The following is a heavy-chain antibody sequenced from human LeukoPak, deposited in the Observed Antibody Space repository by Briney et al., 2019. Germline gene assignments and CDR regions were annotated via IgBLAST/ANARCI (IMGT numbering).Heavy chain of an antibody. CDR1: GFTFGDYA. J-gene: IGHJ4*02. CDR3: TRRGYSYGTYYFDY. CDR2: IGSKAYGGTT. Sequence: GGSLRLSCTASGFTFGDYAMSWVRQAPGKGLEWVGFIGSKAYGGTTEYAASVKGRFAISRDDSKSIAYLQMNSLKTEDTAVYYCTRRGYSYGTYYFDYWGQGTLVTVSS. D-gene: IGHD5-18*01. V-gene: IGHV3-49*04.